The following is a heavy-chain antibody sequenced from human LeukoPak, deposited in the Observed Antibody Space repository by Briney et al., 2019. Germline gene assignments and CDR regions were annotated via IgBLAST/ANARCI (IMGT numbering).Heavy chain of an antibody. CDR3: ARDGVLRFLEWLSPTYYYYMDV. D-gene: IGHD3-3*01. J-gene: IGHJ6*03. V-gene: IGHV1-46*01. CDR1: GYTFTSYY. Sequence: GASVKVSCKASGYTFTSYYMHWVRQAPGQGLEWMGIINPSGGSTSYAQKFQGRVTMTRDTSTSTVYMELSSLRSEDTAVYHCARDGVLRFLEWLSPTYYYYMDVWGKGTTVTVS. CDR2: INPSGGST.